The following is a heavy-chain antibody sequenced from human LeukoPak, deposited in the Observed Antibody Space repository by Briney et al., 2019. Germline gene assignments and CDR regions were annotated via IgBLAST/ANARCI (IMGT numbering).Heavy chain of an antibody. CDR1: GFTFSIYA. Sequence: PGGSLRLSCAASGFTFSIYAMSWVRQAPGKGLEWVSAISGSGGTAYYADSVKGRFTISRDNSKNTLYLQMNRLRAEDTAVYYCARVLLSSGWYGEAYFDYWGQGTLVTVSS. CDR2: ISGSGGTA. CDR3: ARVLLSSGWYGEAYFDY. D-gene: IGHD6-19*01. V-gene: IGHV3-23*01. J-gene: IGHJ4*02.